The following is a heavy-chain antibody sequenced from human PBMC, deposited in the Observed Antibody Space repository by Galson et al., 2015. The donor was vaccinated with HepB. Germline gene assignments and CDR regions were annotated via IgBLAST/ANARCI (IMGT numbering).Heavy chain of an antibody. CDR2: IYSGGST. Sequence: SLRLSCAASGFTVSSNYMSWVRQAPGKGLEWVSVIYSGGSTYYADSVKGRFTISRDNSKNTLYLQMNSLRAEDTAVYYCARVVSDGYSSSWYDYWGQGTLVTVSS. CDR1: GFTVSSNY. J-gene: IGHJ4*02. D-gene: IGHD6-13*01. V-gene: IGHV3-53*01. CDR3: ARVVSDGYSSSWYDY.